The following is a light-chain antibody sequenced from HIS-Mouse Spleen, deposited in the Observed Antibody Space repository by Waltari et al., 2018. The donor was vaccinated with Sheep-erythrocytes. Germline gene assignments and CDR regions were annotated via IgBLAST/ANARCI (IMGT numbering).Light chain of an antibody. CDR2: EGS. J-gene: IGLJ3*02. CDR3: CSYAGSSTPWV. Sequence: QSALTQPASVSGSPGQSITISFTGTSSDFGSYNLASGYQQHPGKTPKLVIYEGSKRPSGVSNRFSGSKSGNTASLTISGLQAEDEADYYCCSYAGSSTPWVFGGGTKLTVL. CDR1: SSDFGSYNL. V-gene: IGLV2-23*01.